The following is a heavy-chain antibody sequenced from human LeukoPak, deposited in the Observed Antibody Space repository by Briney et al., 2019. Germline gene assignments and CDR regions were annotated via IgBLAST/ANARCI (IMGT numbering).Heavy chain of an antibody. J-gene: IGHJ4*02. CDR1: GFTFSIYA. CDR3: PCYFDY. CDR2: ISSGGGST. V-gene: IGHV3-23*01. Sequence: PGGSLRLSCAASGFTFSIYAMNWVRQASGKGLEWVSAISSGGGSTYYADSVKGRFTISRDNSKDTLSLQMNSLRAEDTAVYSPPCYFDYWGQGTLVTVSS.